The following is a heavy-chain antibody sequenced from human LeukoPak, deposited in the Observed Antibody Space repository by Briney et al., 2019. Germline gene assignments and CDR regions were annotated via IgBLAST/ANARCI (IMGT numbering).Heavy chain of an antibody. CDR3: AKDPRLVIDIPYYFDY. V-gene: IGHV3-23*01. D-gene: IGHD3-9*01. Sequence: GGSLRLSCAASGFTFRSYGMGWVRLAPGKGLEWVSGISGSGDSTRYADSVKGRFTISRDNSENTLYLQMNSLRDEDTAVYYCAKDPRLVIDIPYYFDYWGQGTLVTVSS. J-gene: IGHJ4*02. CDR2: ISGSGDST. CDR1: GFTFRSYG.